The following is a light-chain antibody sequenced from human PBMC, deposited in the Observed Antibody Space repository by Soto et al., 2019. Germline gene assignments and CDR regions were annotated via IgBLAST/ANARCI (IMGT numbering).Light chain of an antibody. J-gene: IGLJ1*01. V-gene: IGLV2-14*01. CDR2: EVN. CDR1: NSDVGGCNC. CDR3: SSFTSTSTYV. Sequence: QSALTQPASVSGSPGQSITISCTGTNSDVGGCNCVSWYQQHPSKAPKIILYEVNNRPSGVSNRFSGSKSGNTASLTISGLQTEDEADYYCSSFTSTSTYVFGPGTKLTVL.